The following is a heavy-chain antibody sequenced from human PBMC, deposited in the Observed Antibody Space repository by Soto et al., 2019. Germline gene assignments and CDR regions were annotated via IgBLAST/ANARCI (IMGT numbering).Heavy chain of an antibody. CDR2: ISSSSSYI. CDR1: GFTFSSYS. CDR3: ARDVGAAAGPDY. D-gene: IGHD6-13*01. J-gene: IGHJ4*02. Sequence: EVQLVESGGGLVKPGGSLRLSCAASGFTFSSYSMNWVRQAPGKGLEWVSSISSSSSYIYYADSVKGRFTISRDNAKNSLYRKMNSLRAADTAVYYCARDVGAAAGPDYWGKGTLVTVSS. V-gene: IGHV3-21*01.